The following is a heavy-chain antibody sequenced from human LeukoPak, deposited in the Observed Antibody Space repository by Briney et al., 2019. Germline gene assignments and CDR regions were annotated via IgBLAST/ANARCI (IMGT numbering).Heavy chain of an antibody. CDR3: ARSLAYGAGGESYYYNNMDV. D-gene: IGHD3-10*01. Sequence: GTLTLTCAASGFTFSSYNMNWVRQAPGKGLEWVSSITSSSSYIYYVDSVRGRFTISRDNTKNSLYLQRNSLRAEDTAVYYCARSLAYGAGGESYYYNNMDVWGKGSTVTISS. V-gene: IGHV3-21*01. CDR2: ITSSSSYI. J-gene: IGHJ6*03. CDR1: GFTFSSYN.